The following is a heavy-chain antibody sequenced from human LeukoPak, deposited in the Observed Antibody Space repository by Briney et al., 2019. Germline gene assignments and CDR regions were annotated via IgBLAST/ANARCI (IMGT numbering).Heavy chain of an antibody. V-gene: IGHV3-23*01. CDR1: GFTFSSYA. Sequence: GGSLRLSCEASGFTFSSYAMSWVRQAPGKGLEWVSAISGSGGSTYYADSVKGRFTISRDNSKNTLYLQMNSLRAEDTAVYYCAKGYFDYEGYFQHWGQGTLVTVSS. D-gene: IGHD3-9*01. CDR3: AKGYFDYEGYFQH. J-gene: IGHJ1*01. CDR2: ISGSGGST.